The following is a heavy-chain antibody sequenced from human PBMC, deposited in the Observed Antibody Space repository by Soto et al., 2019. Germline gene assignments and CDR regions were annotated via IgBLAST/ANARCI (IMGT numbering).Heavy chain of an antibody. J-gene: IGHJ6*03. V-gene: IGHV3-48*01. CDR1: GFTLSSYS. D-gene: IGHD4-4*01. CDR2: ISSSSSTI. CDR3: ARDMRYSNYENYYYMDV. Sequence: GGSLRLSCAASGFTLSSYSMNWVRQAQGKGLEWVSYISSSSSTIYYADSVKGRFTISRDNAKNSLYLQMNSLRAEDTAVYYCARDMRYSNYENYYYMDVWGKGTTVTVSS.